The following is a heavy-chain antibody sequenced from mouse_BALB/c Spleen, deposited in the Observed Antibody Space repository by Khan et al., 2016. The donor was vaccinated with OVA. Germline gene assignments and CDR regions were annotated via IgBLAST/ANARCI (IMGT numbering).Heavy chain of an antibody. D-gene: IGHD1-1*01. J-gene: IGHJ1*01. CDR3: AIDHGYFDV. Sequence: EVQLQQSGPALVKPGASVKIFCTASGYSFTGYYIHWVKQSHGKSLEWIGRVTPNNGGTSSIQKFKGKANLTVDKSSNTAYMELRSLTSEDSAVYSCAIDHGYFDVGGAGTAVTVSS. CDR1: GYSFTGYY. V-gene: IGHV1-26*01. CDR2: VTPNNGGT.